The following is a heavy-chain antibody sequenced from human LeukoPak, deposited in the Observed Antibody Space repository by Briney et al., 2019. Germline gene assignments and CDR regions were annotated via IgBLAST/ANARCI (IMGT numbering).Heavy chain of an antibody. J-gene: IGHJ4*02. D-gene: IGHD1-26*01. V-gene: IGHV3-74*01. CDR3: VRGYSGSYRADY. CDR2: INSDGSST. CDR1: GFTFSNYW. Sequence: PGRSLRLSCAASGFTFSNYWMHWVRQAPGKGLVWVSRINSDGSSTTYADSVKGRFTISRDNAETTLSLQVNSLRAEDTAVYYCVRGYSGSYRADYWGQGTLVTVSS.